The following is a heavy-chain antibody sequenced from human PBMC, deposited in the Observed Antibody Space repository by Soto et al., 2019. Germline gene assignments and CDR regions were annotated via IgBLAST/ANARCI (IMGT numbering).Heavy chain of an antibody. CDR1: GGSISSYY. V-gene: IGHV4-59*01. Sequence: ETLSLTCTVSGGSISSYYWSWIRQPPGKGLEWIGYIYYSGSTNYNPSLKSRVTISVDTSKNQFSLKLSSVTAADTAVYYCASDTAMVGFDYWGQGTLVTVSS. CDR2: IYYSGST. J-gene: IGHJ4*02. CDR3: ASDTAMVGFDY. D-gene: IGHD5-18*01.